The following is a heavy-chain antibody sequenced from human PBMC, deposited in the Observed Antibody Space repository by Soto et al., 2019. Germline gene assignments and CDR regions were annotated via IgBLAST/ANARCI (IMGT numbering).Heavy chain of an antibody. CDR3: ARAAIAARPSLADY. CDR2: INPSGGST. CDR1: GYTFSSYY. J-gene: IGHJ4*02. D-gene: IGHD6-6*01. V-gene: IGHV1-46*01. Sequence: ASVKVSCKASGYTFSSYYVHWVRQAPGQGLEWMGIINPSGGSTSYAQKFQGRVTMTSDTSTSTVYMELSSLRSEDTAVYYCARAAIAARPSLADYWGQGXLVTVSS.